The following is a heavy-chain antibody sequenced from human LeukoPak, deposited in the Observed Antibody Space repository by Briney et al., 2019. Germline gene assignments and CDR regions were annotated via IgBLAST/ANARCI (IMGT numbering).Heavy chain of an antibody. Sequence: GASAKVSCKASGYTFTSYDINWVRQATGQWLEWMGWMNPNSGNTGYAQKFQGRVTMTRNTSISTAYMELSSLRSEDTAVYYCARGLGYCSSTSCRKPFDYWGQGTLVTGSS. CDR1: GYTFTSYD. V-gene: IGHV1-8*01. J-gene: IGHJ4*02. CDR3: ARGLGYCSSTSCRKPFDY. D-gene: IGHD2-2*01. CDR2: MNPNSGNT.